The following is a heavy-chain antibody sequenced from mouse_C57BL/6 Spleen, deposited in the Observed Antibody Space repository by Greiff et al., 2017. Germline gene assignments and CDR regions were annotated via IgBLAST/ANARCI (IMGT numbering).Heavy chain of an antibody. Sequence: DVMLVESGGGLVQPKGSLKLSCAASGFSFNTYAMNWVRQAPGKGLEWVARIRSKSNNYATYYADSVKDRFTISRDDSESMLYLQMNNLKTEDTAMYYCVRQNYSNCWYFDVWGTGTTVTVSS. J-gene: IGHJ1*03. V-gene: IGHV10-1*01. D-gene: IGHD2-5*01. CDR1: GFSFNTYA. CDR2: IRSKSNNYAT. CDR3: VRQNYSNCWYFDV.